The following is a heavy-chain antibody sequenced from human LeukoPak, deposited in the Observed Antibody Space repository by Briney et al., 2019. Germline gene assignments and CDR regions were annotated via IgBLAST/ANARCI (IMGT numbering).Heavy chain of an antibody. CDR1: GFTFSSYA. V-gene: IGHV3-23*01. D-gene: IGHD2-2*01. CDR3: AKDGVVVPAAMGFDY. Sequence: GGSLRLSCAASGFTFSSYAMSWVRQAPGKGLERVSAISGSGGSTYYADSVEGRFTISRDNSKNTLYLQMNSLRAEDTAVYYCAKDGVVVPAAMGFDYWGQGTLVTVSS. CDR2: ISGSGGST. J-gene: IGHJ4*02.